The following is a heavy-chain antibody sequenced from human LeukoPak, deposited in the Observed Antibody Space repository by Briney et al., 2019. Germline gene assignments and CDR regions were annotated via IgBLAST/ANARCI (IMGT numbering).Heavy chain of an antibody. J-gene: IGHJ5*02. CDR1: GGSISSYY. V-gene: IGHV4-59*01. CDR3: ARGFFGYRPTAAGNEHWFDP. CDR2: IYYSGST. Sequence: SETLSLTCTVSGGSISSYYWSWIRQPPGKGLEWIGYIYYSGSTNYNPSLKSRVTISVDTSKNQFSLKLSSVTAADTAVYYCARGFFGYRPTAAGNEHWFDPWGQGTLVTVSS. D-gene: IGHD6-13*01.